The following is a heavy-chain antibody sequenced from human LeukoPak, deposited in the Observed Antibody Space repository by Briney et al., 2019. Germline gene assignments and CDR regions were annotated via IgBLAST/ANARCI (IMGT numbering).Heavy chain of an antibody. D-gene: IGHD4-11*01. CDR1: GGSISSGDYY. J-gene: IGHJ4*02. CDR2: IYYSGST. V-gene: IGHV4-30-4*08. CDR3: ASYSNYGAHFDY. Sequence: SETLSLTCTVSGGSISSGDYYWSWIRQPPGKGLEWIGYIYYSGSTYYNPSLKSRVTISVDTSKNQFSLKLSSVTAADTAVYYCASYSNYGAHFDYWGQGTLVTVSS.